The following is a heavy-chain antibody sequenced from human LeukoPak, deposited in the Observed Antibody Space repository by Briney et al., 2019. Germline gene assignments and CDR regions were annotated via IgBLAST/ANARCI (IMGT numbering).Heavy chain of an antibody. CDR2: IYHSGST. Sequence: PSETLSLTCTVSGYSISSGYYWGWIRQPPGKGLEWIGNIYHSGSTYYNPSLKSRVTMSVDTPKSQFSLKLSSVTAADTAVYYCARSREHGLLWFGEFGDYFDYWGQGTLVTVSS. D-gene: IGHD3-10*01. J-gene: IGHJ4*02. CDR3: ARSREHGLLWFGEFGDYFDY. CDR1: GYSISSGYY. V-gene: IGHV4-38-2*02.